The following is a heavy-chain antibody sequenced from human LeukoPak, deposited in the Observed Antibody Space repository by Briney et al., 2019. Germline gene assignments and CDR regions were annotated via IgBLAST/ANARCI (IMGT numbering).Heavy chain of an antibody. V-gene: IGHV3-64*01. CDR3: ARRAGSNWYMDY. CDR2: ISSNGGST. J-gene: IGHJ4*02. Sequence: GGSLRLSCAASGFTFSSFAMHWVRQAPGKGPEYVSAISSNGGSTYYANSVKGRYTISRDNSKNTLYLQMGSLRVEDMAVYYCARRAGSNWYMDYWGQGTLVTVSS. CDR1: GFTFSSFA. D-gene: IGHD6-13*01.